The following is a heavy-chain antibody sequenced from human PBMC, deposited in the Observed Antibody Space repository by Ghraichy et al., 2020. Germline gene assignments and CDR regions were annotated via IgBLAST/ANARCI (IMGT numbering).Heavy chain of an antibody. CDR3: AREKVFGAPDCSSTSCHDEGHYYYMDV. V-gene: IGHV1-18*01. J-gene: IGHJ6*03. Sequence: ASVKVSCKASGYTFTSYGISWVRQAPGQGLEWMGWISAYNGNTNYAQKLQGRVTMTTDTSTSTAYMELRSLRSDDTAVYYCAREKVFGAPDCSSTSCHDEGHYYYMDVWGKGTTVTVSS. CDR2: ISAYNGNT. CDR1: GYTFTSYG. D-gene: IGHD2-2*01.